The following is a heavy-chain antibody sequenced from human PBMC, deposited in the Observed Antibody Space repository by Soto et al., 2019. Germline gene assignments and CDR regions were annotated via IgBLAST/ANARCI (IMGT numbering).Heavy chain of an antibody. Sequence: TSETLSLTCPVSGGSISSSSYYWGWIRQPPGKGLEWIGSIYYSGSTNYNPSLKSRVTISVDTSKNQFSLKLSSVTAADTAVYYCARGTKRAGYCTNGVCYGPHRYYGMDVWGQGTTVTVSS. J-gene: IGHJ6*02. CDR1: GGSISSSSYY. CDR2: IYYSGST. CDR3: ARGTKRAGYCTNGVCYGPHRYYGMDV. V-gene: IGHV4-39*07. D-gene: IGHD2-8*01.